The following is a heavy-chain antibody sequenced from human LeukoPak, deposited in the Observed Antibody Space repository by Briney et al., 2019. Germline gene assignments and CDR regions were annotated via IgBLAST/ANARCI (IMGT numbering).Heavy chain of an antibody. CDR1: GFTFSSYW. CDR2: INTDGSST. J-gene: IGHJ4*02. V-gene: IGHV3-74*01. Sequence: QSGGSLRPSCAASGFTFSSYWMHWVRQAPGKGLVWVSRINTDGSSTSYADSVKGRFTISRDNAKNTLYLQMNSLRAEDTAVYYCARGKSPYSGSSVDFGYWGQGTLVTVSS. CDR3: ARGKSPYSGSSVDFGY. D-gene: IGHD1-26*01.